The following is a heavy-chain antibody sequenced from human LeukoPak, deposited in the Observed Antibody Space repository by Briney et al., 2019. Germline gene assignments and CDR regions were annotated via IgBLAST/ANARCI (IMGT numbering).Heavy chain of an antibody. J-gene: IGHJ6*02. V-gene: IGHV4-59*08. CDR2: IYYSGST. D-gene: IGHD5-12*01. CDR1: GGSISSYY. Sequence: SETLSLTCTVSGGSISSYYWSWIRQPPGKGLEWIGYIYYSGSTNYNPSLKSRVTISVDTSVNQFSLKLSSVTAADTAVYYCARKVATTHYYYYYGLDVWGQGTTVTVSS. CDR3: ARKVATTHYYYYYGLDV.